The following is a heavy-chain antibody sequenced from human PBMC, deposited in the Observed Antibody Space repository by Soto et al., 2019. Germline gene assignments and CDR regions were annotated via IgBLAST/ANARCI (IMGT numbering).Heavy chain of an antibody. CDR1: GFTFDDYA. J-gene: IGHJ6*02. Sequence: EVQLVASGGGLVQPGRSLRLSCAASGFTFDDYAMHWVRQAPGKGLEWVAGISWNSANIGYADSVKGRLTISRDNAKKSLYLQMNSLRAEDTALYYCARGVTYYYYGMDVWGQGTTVTVSS. D-gene: IGHD4-4*01. CDR3: ARGVTYYYYGMDV. CDR2: ISWNSANI. V-gene: IGHV3-9*01.